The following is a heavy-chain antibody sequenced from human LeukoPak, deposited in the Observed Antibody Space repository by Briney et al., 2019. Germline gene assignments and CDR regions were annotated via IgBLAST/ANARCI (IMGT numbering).Heavy chain of an antibody. CDR3: TRVSGFPSFDY. CDR2: IRSKRYGGTV. V-gene: IGHV3-49*04. CDR1: GFTFGDYT. D-gene: IGHD3-22*01. Sequence: GRSLRLSCTASGFTFGDYTMNWVRQAPGKGLEWVGFIRSKRYGGTVEYAASVKGRFTISRDDSKSIAYLQMNSLKPEDTAVYYCTRVSGFPSFDYWGQGTLVTVYS. J-gene: IGHJ4*02.